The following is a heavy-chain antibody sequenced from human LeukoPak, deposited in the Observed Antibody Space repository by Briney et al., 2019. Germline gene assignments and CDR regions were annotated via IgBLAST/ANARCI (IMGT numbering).Heavy chain of an antibody. CDR1: GGSISSSSSIC. CDR2: IYHSGAT. J-gene: IGHJ4*02. Sequence: SETLSLSCAVSGGSISSSSSICWTWVRQPPGKGLEWIGEIYHSGATNYNPSLKSRVTMLLDKSKNQFSLKLNSVTAADTAVYYCARNGGNSDYDYWGQGTLVTVSA. V-gene: IGHV4-4*02. D-gene: IGHD4-23*01. CDR3: ARNGGNSDYDY.